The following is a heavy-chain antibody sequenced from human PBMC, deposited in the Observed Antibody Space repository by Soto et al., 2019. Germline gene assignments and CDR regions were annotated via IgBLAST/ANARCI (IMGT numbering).Heavy chain of an antibody. CDR3: ARGYYDFWSGYFTWFDP. Sequence: SETLSLTCTVSGGSITRGGYYWSWIRQHPGKGLEWIGYIYNSGTTYYNPSLKSRVTISVDTSKNQFSLKLSSVTAADTAVYYCARGYYDFWSGYFTWFDPWGQGTLVTVSS. CDR2: IYNSGTT. J-gene: IGHJ5*02. CDR1: GGSITRGGYY. D-gene: IGHD3-3*01. V-gene: IGHV4-31*03.